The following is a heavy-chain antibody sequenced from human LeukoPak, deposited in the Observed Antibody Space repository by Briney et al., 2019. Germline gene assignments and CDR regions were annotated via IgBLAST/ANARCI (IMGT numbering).Heavy chain of an antibody. V-gene: IGHV3-53*01. CDR3: ALGEPRSPFDY. D-gene: IGHD1-26*01. J-gene: IGHJ4*02. CDR2: IYSGGGT. CDR1: GFILSSTY. Sequence: GGSLRLSCAASGFILSSTYMNWLRQAPGKGLEWVSLIYSGGGTFYADSVKGRFTISRDNSRNTLYLQMISLRAEDTAVYYCALGEPRSPFDYWGQGTLVTVSS.